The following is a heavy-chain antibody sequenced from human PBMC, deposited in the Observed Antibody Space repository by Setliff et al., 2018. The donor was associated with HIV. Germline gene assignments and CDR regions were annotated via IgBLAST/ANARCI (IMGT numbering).Heavy chain of an antibody. D-gene: IGHD1-26*01. V-gene: IGHV3-15*01. Sequence: GGSLRLSCAASGMTFSDAWMTWVRQAPGKGPEWVGRIKSKDDGGTREYATPVKGRFTISRDDSKNTVYPQMNSLKTEDTAVYYCTTRLSGSYIPNWFDPWGQGTLVTVSS. CDR1: GMTFSDAW. CDR2: IKSKDDGGTR. CDR3: TTRLSGSYIPNWFDP. J-gene: IGHJ5*02.